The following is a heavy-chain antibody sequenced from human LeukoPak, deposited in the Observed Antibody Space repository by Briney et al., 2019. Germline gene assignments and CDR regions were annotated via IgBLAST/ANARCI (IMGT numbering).Heavy chain of an antibody. Sequence: SVKVSFKASGGTFNNYAISWVRQAPGQGLEWMGGIIPLLGTANYAPKFQDRGTIIMDESTSTSFMELRSLRSEGTAVYYCANGNYYDRSGNHHRIFNCFGPWGQGTTVTVSS. V-gene: IGHV1-69*05. CDR2: IIPLLGTA. CDR1: GGTFNNYA. CDR3: ANGNYYDRSGNHHRIFNCFGP. J-gene: IGHJ5*02. D-gene: IGHD3-22*01.